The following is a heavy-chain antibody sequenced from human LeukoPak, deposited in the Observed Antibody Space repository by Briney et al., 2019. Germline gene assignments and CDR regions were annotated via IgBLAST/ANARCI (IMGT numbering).Heavy chain of an antibody. CDR2: MNPNSGNT. V-gene: IGHV1-8*01. CDR1: GYTFTSYD. D-gene: IGHD6-19*01. Sequence: ASAMISCRAAGYTFTSYDTNSVLQPTGQGREGMVWMNPNSGNTGYAQKFQGRVTMTRNTSKSTAYMEMSSLRSEDTAVYYCARGPGYSSGWYCFDPWGQGTLVTVSS. J-gene: IGHJ5*02. CDR3: ARGPGYSSGWYCFDP.